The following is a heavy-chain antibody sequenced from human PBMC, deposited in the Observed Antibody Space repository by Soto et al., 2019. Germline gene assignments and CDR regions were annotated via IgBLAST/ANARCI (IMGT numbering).Heavy chain of an antibody. J-gene: IGHJ4*02. CDR2: VNPNSGNT. CDR3: TRGTRVAEY. D-gene: IGHD2-15*01. Sequence: QVQLVKSGAEVRKPGASVKVSCKASGYTFTTYDINWVRQATGQGLEWMGWVNPNSGNTAYAQKFQGRVTMTRNTSINTAYMELSSLRSDDTAVYYCTRGTRVAEYWGQGTLVTVSS. CDR1: GYTFTTYD. V-gene: IGHV1-8*01.